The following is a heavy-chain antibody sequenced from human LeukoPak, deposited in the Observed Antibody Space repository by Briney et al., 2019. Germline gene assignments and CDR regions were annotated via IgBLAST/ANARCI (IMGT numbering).Heavy chain of an antibody. Sequence: GRSLRLSRAASGFTFSSYGMHWVRQAPGKGLEWVAVIWYDGSNKYYADSVKGRFTISRDNSKNTLYLQMNSLRAEDTAVYYCARAYYYDSSGYYLWGQGTLVTVSS. D-gene: IGHD3-22*01. CDR2: IWYDGSNK. CDR3: ARAYYYDSSGYYL. V-gene: IGHV3-33*01. CDR1: GFTFSSYG. J-gene: IGHJ4*02.